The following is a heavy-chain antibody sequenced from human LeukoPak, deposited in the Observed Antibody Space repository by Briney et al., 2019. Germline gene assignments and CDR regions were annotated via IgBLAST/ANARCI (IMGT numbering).Heavy chain of an antibody. D-gene: IGHD4-17*01. V-gene: IGHV4-59*08. CDR3: ARHDDYGDNRIDY. Sequence: PSETLSLTCTVSGGSISSYYWSWIRQPPGKGLEWIGYIYYSGSTNYNPSLKSRVTISVDTSKNQFSLKLSSVTAADTAVYYCARHDDYGDNRIDYWGQGTLVTVSS. CDR1: GGSISSYY. CDR2: IYYSGST. J-gene: IGHJ4*02.